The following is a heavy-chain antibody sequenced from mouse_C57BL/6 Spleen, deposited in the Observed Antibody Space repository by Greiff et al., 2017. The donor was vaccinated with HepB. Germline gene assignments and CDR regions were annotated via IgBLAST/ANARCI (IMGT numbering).Heavy chain of an antibody. CDR1: GYTFTSYG. J-gene: IGHJ1*03. V-gene: IGHV1-81*01. CDR3: AREEASLRSGV. D-gene: IGHD3-2*02. Sequence: QVQLQQSGAELARPGASVKLSCKASGYTFTSYGISWVKQRAGQGLEWIGEIYPRSGNTYYNEKFKGKATLTANKSSSTAYMELRSLTSEDSAVYFCAREEASLRSGVWGTGTTVTVAS. CDR2: IYPRSGNT.